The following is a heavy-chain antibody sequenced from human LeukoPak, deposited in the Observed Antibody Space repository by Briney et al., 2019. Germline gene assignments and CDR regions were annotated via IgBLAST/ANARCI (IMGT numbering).Heavy chain of an antibody. CDR1: GYTFTSYD. CDR2: MNPNSGNT. J-gene: IGHJ4*02. V-gene: IGHV1-8*02. CDR3: ARVSGRVWYYYGSGSPTDY. D-gene: IGHD3-10*01. Sequence: ASVKVSCKASGYTFTSYDINWVRQATGQGLEWMGWMNPNSGNTGYAQKFQGRVTMTRNTSISTAYMELSSLRSEDTAVYYCARVSGRVWYYYGSGSPTDYWGQGTLVTVSS.